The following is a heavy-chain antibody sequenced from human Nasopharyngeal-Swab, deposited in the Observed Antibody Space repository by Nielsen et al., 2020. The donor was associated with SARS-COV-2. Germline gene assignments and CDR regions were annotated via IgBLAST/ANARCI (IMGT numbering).Heavy chain of an antibody. CDR2: ISAYNGNT. V-gene: IGHV1-18*01. J-gene: IGHJ3*02. D-gene: IGHD1-26*01. Sequence: ASVNVPRMDCRCLRSYYGICWVRQAPGQGLEWMGWISAYNGNTNLAQMVQGRLTMTTDTSTSTAYMELRSLRSDDTAVYYCARAEFTSGTYDPFDIWGEGTMVTVSS. CDR1: RCLRSYYG. CDR3: ARAEFTSGTYDPFDI.